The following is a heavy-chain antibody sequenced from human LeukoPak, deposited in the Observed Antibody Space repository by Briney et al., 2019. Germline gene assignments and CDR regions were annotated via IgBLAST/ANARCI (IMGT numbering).Heavy chain of an antibody. CDR2: FYYTGTS. CDR3: ARQGGVTNKAGWYFDL. J-gene: IGHJ2*01. Sequence: SETLSLTCIVSGGSMSSTDHFWCWIRQPPGKGLEWTGSFYYTGTSFYSPSLEIRGAISIDASNNQFSLKIRSVTAADTAVYYCARQGGVTNKAGWYFDLWGRGALVTVSS. V-gene: IGHV4-39*01. D-gene: IGHD4-17*01. CDR1: GGSMSSTDHF.